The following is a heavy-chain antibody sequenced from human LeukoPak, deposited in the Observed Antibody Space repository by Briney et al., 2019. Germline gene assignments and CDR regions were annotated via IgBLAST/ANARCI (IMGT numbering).Heavy chain of an antibody. D-gene: IGHD3-10*01. J-gene: IGHJ6*03. CDR1: RDSVARNSSS. CDR2: TYYRSKWYN. V-gene: IGHV6-1*01. CDR3: AREPTVSGSYYGYYYMDV. Sequence: SQTLPLTCVISRDSVARNSSSWMDTTPSPSRALKWLGKTYYRSKWYNDYAVSVKSRITINPDTSKTQFSLQLNSVTPEDTAVYYCAREPTVSGSYYGYYYMDVWGKGTTVTVS.